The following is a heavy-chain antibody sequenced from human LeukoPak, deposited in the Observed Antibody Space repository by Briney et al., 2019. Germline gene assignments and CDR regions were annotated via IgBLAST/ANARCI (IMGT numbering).Heavy chain of an antibody. CDR3: AKYCSGGKCYSNYYGMDV. Sequence: GGSLRLSCPASGFNISTYAMTWVRQAPGKGLEWVSSITATGYTTYYSDSVKGRFTISRDNSKNTLFLQMNTLRAEDTAIYYCAKYCSGGKCYSNYYGMDVWGQGTTVTVSS. CDR1: GFNISTYA. D-gene: IGHD2-15*01. CDR2: ITATGYTT. V-gene: IGHV3-23*01. J-gene: IGHJ6*02.